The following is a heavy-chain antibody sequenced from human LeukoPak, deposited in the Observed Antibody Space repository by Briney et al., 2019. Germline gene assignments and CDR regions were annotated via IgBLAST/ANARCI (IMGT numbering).Heavy chain of an antibody. V-gene: IGHV1-2*02. CDR1: GYTFTGYY. Sequence: GASVKVSFKSSGYTFTGYYMHWVRQAPGQGLEWMGWINPNSGGTKYAQKFQARVTMTRDTSISTAYMELSRLTSDDTAVYYCASEEVGPRQHLTYVEYWGQGTLVTVSS. J-gene: IGHJ4*02. CDR3: ASEEVGPRQHLTYVEY. D-gene: IGHD6-13*01. CDR2: INPNSGGT.